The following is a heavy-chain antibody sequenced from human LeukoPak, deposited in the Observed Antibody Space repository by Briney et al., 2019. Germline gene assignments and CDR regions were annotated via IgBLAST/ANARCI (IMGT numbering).Heavy chain of an antibody. CDR2: ISSSSSTI. V-gene: IGHV3-48*04. D-gene: IGHD6-19*01. CDR1: TFSFSNYG. Sequence: GGSLRLSCTASTFSFSNYGMNWVRQAPGKGLEWVSYISSSSSTIYYADSVKGRFTISRDNAKNSLYLQMNSLRAEDTAVYYCAGGWMGYAFDIWGQGTMVTVSS. CDR3: AGGWMGYAFDI. J-gene: IGHJ3*02.